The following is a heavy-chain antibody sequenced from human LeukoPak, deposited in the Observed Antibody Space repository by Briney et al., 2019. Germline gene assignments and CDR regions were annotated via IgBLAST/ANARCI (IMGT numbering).Heavy chain of an antibody. CDR3: ARTVVDYDFWSGYFTRPFYGMDV. CDR1: GYTFTSYD. Sequence: ASVKVSCKASGYTFTSYDFNWVRQATGQGLEWMEWMNPNSGNTGYAQKFQGRVTMTRNTSISTAYMELSSLRSEDTAVYYCARTVVDYDFWSGYFTRPFYGMDVWGQGTTVTVSS. CDR2: MNPNSGNT. D-gene: IGHD3-3*01. V-gene: IGHV1-8*01. J-gene: IGHJ6*02.